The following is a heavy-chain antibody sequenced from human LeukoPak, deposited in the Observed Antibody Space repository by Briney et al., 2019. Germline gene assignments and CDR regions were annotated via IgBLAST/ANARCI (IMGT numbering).Heavy chain of an antibody. V-gene: IGHV1-69*01. CDR2: IIPIFGTA. Sequence: ASVKVSCKASGGTFSSYAISWVRQAPGQGLEWMGGIIPIFGTANYAQKFQGRVTITADESTSTAYMELSSLRSGDTAVYYCARDQSYGDYPLYYFDYWGQGTLVTVSS. J-gene: IGHJ4*02. CDR3: ARDQSYGDYPLYYFDY. D-gene: IGHD4-17*01. CDR1: GGTFSSYA.